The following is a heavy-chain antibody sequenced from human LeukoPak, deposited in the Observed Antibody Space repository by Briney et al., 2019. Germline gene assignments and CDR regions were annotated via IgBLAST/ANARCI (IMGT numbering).Heavy chain of an antibody. V-gene: IGHV4-34*01. CDR3: ARSCGSPSCYRY. CDR2: INHSGST. D-gene: IGHD2-2*01. CDR1: GGSFSGYY. Sequence: PSETLSLTCAVCGGSFSGYYWSWLRQPPEKGLERIGEINHSGSTNYNPSLKSRVTISVDTSKNQFSLKLSSVTAADTGVYYCARSCGSPSCYRYWGQGDLVTVSS. J-gene: IGHJ4*02.